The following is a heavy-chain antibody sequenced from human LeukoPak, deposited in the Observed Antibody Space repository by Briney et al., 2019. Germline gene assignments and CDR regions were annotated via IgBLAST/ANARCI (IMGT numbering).Heavy chain of an antibody. D-gene: IGHD1-26*01. CDR2: ISYDGSNK. V-gene: IGHV3-30*18. CDR1: GFTFSSYG. Sequence: PGGSLRLACAASGFTFSSYGMHWVRQAPGKGLEWVALISYDGSNKYYADSVKGRFTISRDNSKNTLYLQMNSLRAEDTAVYYCAKRTKVGATTYYYFGMDVWAKGPRSSSP. J-gene: IGHJ6*02. CDR3: AKRTKVGATTYYYFGMDV.